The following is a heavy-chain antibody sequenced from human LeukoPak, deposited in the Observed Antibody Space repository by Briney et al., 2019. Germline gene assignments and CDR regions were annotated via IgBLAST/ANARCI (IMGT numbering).Heavy chain of an antibody. D-gene: IGHD6-19*01. CDR1: GASISRPYW. Sequence: SETLSLTCAVSGASISRPYWWSWVRQPPGRGLEWIGEISHSGNTHYNPSLKSRITISVDKSKNQVSLKLNSVTAADTAMYFCARDGGSDQYYFDNWGQGTLVTVSS. CDR3: ARDGGSDQYYFDN. V-gene: IGHV4-4*02. CDR2: ISHSGNT. J-gene: IGHJ4*02.